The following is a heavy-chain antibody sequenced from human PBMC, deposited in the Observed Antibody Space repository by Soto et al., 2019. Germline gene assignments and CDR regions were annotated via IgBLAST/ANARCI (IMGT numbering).Heavy chain of an antibody. CDR2: ISAYNGNT. CDR1: GYTFTSYG. J-gene: IGHJ3*02. Sequence: ASVKVSCKASGYTFTSYGIIWVRQAPGQGLEWMGWISAYNGNTNYAQKLQGRVTITRDMSTSTAYMELSSLRSEDTAVYYCAADRNYYDSSGYYRFDIWGQGTMVTVSS. D-gene: IGHD3-22*01. V-gene: IGHV1-18*01. CDR3: AADRNYYDSSGYYRFDI.